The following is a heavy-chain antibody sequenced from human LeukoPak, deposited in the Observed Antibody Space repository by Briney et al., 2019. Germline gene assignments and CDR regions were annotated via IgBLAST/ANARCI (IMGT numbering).Heavy chain of an antibody. CDR1: GGSFSVYY. CDR3: ARRPLPGILTGYRKYYYYYGMDV. V-gene: IGHV4-34*01. D-gene: IGHD3-9*01. Sequence: PSETLSLTCAVYGGSFSVYYWSWIRQPPGKGLEWIGEINHSGSTNYNPSLKSRVTISVDTSKNQFSLKLSSVAAADTAVYYCARRPLPGILTGYRKYYYYYGMDVWGQGTAVTVSS. J-gene: IGHJ6*02. CDR2: INHSGST.